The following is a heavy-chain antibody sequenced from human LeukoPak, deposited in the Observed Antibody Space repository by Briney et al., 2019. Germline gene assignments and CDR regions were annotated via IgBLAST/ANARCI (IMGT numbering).Heavy chain of an antibody. CDR3: ARGRITMF. V-gene: IGHV3-7*01. Sequence: GSLRLSCAASGFTFSSYWMSWVRPAPGKGLEWVANIKEDGSEKYYVDSVKGRFTISRDNAKNSLYLQLNSLRAEDTAFYYCARGRITMFWGQGILVTVSS. CDR2: IKEDGSEK. CDR1: GFTFSSYW. J-gene: IGHJ4*02. D-gene: IGHD3-10*02.